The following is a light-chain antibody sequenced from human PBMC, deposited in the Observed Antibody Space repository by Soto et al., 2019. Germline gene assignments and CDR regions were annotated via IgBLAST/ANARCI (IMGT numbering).Light chain of an antibody. CDR1: QSVSSNY. Sequence: EIVLTQSPGTLSLSPGEKATLSCRASQSVSSNYLAWYQQKPGQAPRPLIYGASSRAIGIPDMFSGSGSGTDFTLTISRLEPEDFAVYYCQQYGSLPWTFGQGTKVEIK. CDR3: QQYGSLPWT. J-gene: IGKJ1*01. V-gene: IGKV3-20*01. CDR2: GAS.